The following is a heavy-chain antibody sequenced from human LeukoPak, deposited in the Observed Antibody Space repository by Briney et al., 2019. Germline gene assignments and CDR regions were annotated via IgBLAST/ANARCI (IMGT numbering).Heavy chain of an antibody. CDR2: INAGNGNT. D-gene: IGHD5-18*01. CDR3: ARDLRGYSYGYPGY. Sequence: ASVKVSGKASGYTFTSYAMHWVRQAPGQRLEWMGWINAGNGNTKYSQKFQGRVTITRDTSASTAYMELSSLRSEDTAVYYCARDLRGYSYGYPGYWGQGTLVTVSS. V-gene: IGHV1-3*01. J-gene: IGHJ4*02. CDR1: GYTFTSYA.